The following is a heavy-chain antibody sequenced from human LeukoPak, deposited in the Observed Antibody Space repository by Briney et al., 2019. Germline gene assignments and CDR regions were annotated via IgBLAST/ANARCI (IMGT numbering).Heavy chain of an antibody. Sequence: SETLSLTCTVSGDSISTYYWNWIRQPPGKGLEWIGYIYYRVTSDYNPSLKSRVTMSVDMSTRQISLKLSSVTAADTAVYYCARGGPLLWFGEAYFDNWFDPWGQGTLVTVSS. CDR3: ARGGPLLWFGEAYFDNWFDP. D-gene: IGHD3-10*01. V-gene: IGHV4-59*01. J-gene: IGHJ5*02. CDR1: GDSISTYY. CDR2: IYYRVTS.